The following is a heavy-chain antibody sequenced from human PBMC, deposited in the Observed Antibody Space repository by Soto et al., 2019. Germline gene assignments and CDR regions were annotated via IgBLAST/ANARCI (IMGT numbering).Heavy chain of an antibody. CDR3: ARPSYSSGWSNAFDI. CDR1: GGSISSSSYY. D-gene: IGHD6-19*01. J-gene: IGHJ3*02. Sequence: SSETLSLTCTVSGGSISSSSYYWGWIRQPPGKGLEWIGSIYYSGSTYYNPSLKSRVTISVDTSKNQFSLKLSSVTAADTAVYYCARPSYSSGWSNAFDIWGQGTMVTVSS. CDR2: IYYSGST. V-gene: IGHV4-39*01.